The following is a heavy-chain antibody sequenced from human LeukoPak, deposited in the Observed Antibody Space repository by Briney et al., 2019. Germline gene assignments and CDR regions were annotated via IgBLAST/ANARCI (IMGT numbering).Heavy chain of an antibody. CDR2: IYYTGDT. J-gene: IGHJ5*02. CDR1: GGSISGYY. V-gene: IGHV4-59*01. Sequence: KTSETLSLTCTVSGGSISGYYWSWIRQPPGKGLEWIGFIYYTGDTKYNPSLKSRLTISVDTSKNQFSLKVSSVTAADTAVYYCVRSKSGTYGWFDPWGQGTLVTVSS. CDR3: VRSKSGTYGWFDP. D-gene: IGHD4-17*01.